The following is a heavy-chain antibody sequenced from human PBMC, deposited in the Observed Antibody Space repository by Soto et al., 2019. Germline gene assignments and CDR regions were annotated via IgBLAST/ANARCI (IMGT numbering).Heavy chain of an antibody. CDR2: LKPDNGGT. J-gene: IGHJ6*02. Sequence: QVQLVQSGAEVKPPGASVKVSCKASGYSFTGHYMHWVRQVSGKRLEFLGWLKPDNGGTYYAPKFQGRVRFTRDTSTTTAYMELSGLHSDDTAVYYCARDLCPLGSGSPCPTYGMDLWGQGTTVAVSS. V-gene: IGHV1-2*02. CDR3: ARDLCPLGSGSPCPTYGMDL. D-gene: IGHD3-10*01. CDR1: GYSFTGHY.